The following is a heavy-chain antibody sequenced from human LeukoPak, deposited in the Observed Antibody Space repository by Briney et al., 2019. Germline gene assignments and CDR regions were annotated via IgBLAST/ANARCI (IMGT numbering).Heavy chain of an antibody. CDR2: IKQDGSEK. CDR1: GFTFSSYG. D-gene: IGHD2-2*01. V-gene: IGHV3-7*01. Sequence: PGGSLRLSCAASGFTFSSYGMHWVRQAPGKGLEWVANIKQDGSEKYYVDSVKGRFTISRDNAKNSLYLQMNSLRAEDTAVYYCARGGDIVVVDNWFDPWGQGTLVTVSS. CDR3: ARGGDIVVVDNWFDP. J-gene: IGHJ5*02.